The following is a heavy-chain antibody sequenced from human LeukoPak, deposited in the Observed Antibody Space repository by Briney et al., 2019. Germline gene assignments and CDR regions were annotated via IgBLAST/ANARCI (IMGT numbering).Heavy chain of an antibody. CDR1: GGSCDDYY. CDR3: ARGRDRSKAGDL. D-gene: IGHD5-24*01. V-gene: IGHV4-34*01. Sequence: SETLSLTCAVHGGSCDDYYCSWIRQPPGKGLEWIGEIHPHGIFYYNSSLTSRVTISIDTSKSQFSLRLTPVTAADTAFYYCARGRDRSKAGDLWGQGSLVIVSS. J-gene: IGHJ5*02. CDR2: IHPHGIF.